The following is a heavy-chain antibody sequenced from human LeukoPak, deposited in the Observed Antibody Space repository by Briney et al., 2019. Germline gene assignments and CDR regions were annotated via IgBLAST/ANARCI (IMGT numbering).Heavy chain of an antibody. V-gene: IGHV3-23*01. CDR1: GFTFSSYA. CDR3: AKGSGYYPSMLYYFDD. D-gene: IGHD2-8*01. J-gene: IGHJ4*02. CDR2: ISGSGGST. Sequence: PRGSLRLSCAASGFTFSSYAMSWVRQAPGKGLEWVSAISGSGGSTYYADSVKGRFTISRDNPKNTLFLQMNSLRAEDTAVYYCAKGSGYYPSMLYYFDDWGQGTLVTVSS.